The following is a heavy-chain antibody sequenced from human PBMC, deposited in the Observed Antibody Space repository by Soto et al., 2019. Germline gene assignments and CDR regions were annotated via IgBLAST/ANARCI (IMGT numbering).Heavy chain of an antibody. CDR2: IIPIFGTA. J-gene: IGHJ3*02. D-gene: IGHD3-22*01. CDR3: AGVLKGYYDSSGYAFDI. V-gene: IGHV1-69*01. Sequence: QVQLVQSGAEVKKPGSSVKVSCKASGGTFSSYAISWVRQAPGQGLEWMGGIIPIFGTANYAQKFQGRVTITADESTSTAYMELSSLRSEDTAVYYGAGVLKGYYDSSGYAFDIWGQGTMVTVSS. CDR1: GGTFSSYA.